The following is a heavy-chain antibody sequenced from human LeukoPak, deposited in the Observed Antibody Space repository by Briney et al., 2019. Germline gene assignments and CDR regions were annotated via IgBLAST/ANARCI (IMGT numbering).Heavy chain of an antibody. Sequence: GGSLRLSCAASGFTDSSNYMRWVREAPGKGLECVSVNYSGGSTYYADPVKGRFTISRDNTKNTLYLQMNSLRAEDTAVYYSARDDSSGYPIWGQGTMVTVSS. CDR3: ARDDSSGYPI. J-gene: IGHJ3*02. CDR2: NYSGGST. D-gene: IGHD3-22*01. CDR1: GFTDSSNY. V-gene: IGHV3-53*01.